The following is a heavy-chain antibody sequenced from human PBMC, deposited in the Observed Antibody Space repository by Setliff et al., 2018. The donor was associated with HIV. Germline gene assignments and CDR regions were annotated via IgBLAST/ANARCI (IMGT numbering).Heavy chain of an antibody. V-gene: IGHV4-31*03. CDR3: ARYTVGSMVDY. Sequence: SETLSLTCTVSGGSISSGGYYWSWIRQHPGKGLEWIGYIYYSGSTYYNPSLKSRVTISVDTSKNQFSLKLSSVTAADTAMYYCARYTVGSMVDYWGPGTLVTVSS. CDR1: GGSISSGGYY. J-gene: IGHJ4*02. D-gene: IGHD5-12*01. CDR2: IYYSGST.